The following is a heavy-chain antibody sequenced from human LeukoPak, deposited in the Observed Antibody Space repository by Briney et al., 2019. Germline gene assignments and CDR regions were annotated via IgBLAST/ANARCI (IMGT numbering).Heavy chain of an antibody. J-gene: IGHJ5*02. CDR1: GGSISSSGSY. Sequence: PSETLSLTCTVSGGSISSSGSYWGWIRQPPGKGLEWIGSIYYSGNTYNPSLKSRVTISVDTSKNQLSLNLTSVNAADTAMYYCARVMAARREDLNWFDPWGQGTLATVSS. V-gene: IGHV4-39*07. CDR2: IYYSGNT. CDR3: ARVMAARREDLNWFDP. D-gene: IGHD6-6*01.